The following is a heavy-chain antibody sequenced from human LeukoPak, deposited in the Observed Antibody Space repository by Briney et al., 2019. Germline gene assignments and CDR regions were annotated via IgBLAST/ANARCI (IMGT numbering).Heavy chain of an antibody. CDR3: ARAGGYCGRISCPYYFDY. CDR1: GYTFTSYD. J-gene: IGHJ4*02. D-gene: IGHD2-15*01. Sequence: ASVKVSCKASGYTFTSYDINWVRQATGQGLEWMGWMNPNSGNTGYAQKFQGRVTMTRNTSISTAYMELSSLRSEDTAVYYCARAGGYCGRISCPYYFDYWGQGSLVAVSS. V-gene: IGHV1-8*01. CDR2: MNPNSGNT.